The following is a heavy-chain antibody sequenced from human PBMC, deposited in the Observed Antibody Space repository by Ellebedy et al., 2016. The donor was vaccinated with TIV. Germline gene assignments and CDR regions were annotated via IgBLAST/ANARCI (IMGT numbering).Heavy chain of an antibody. CDR2: IYSSGIT. CDR3: ARVDYGLAFHI. CDR1: GFAVSSNY. J-gene: IGHJ3*02. Sequence: GGSLRLSCAASGFAVSSNYMSWVRQAPGKGLEWVSVIYSSGITYYAESAKGRFTISRDNSRDNSKNTLYLQMNGLRAEDTAVYYCARVDYGLAFHIWGQGTMVTVSS. V-gene: IGHV3-66*01. D-gene: IGHD3-16*01.